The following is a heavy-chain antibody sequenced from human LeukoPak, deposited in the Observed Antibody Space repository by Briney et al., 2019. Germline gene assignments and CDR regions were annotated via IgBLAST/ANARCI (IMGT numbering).Heavy chain of an antibody. J-gene: IGHJ4*02. CDR2: ISYDGSNK. V-gene: IGHV3-30-3*02. D-gene: IGHD3-22*01. Sequence: GRSLRLSCAASGFTFSSYAMHWVRQAPGKGLEWVAVISYDGSNKYYADSVKGRFTISRDNSKNTLYLQMNSLRAEDTAVYYCAKLRYSSGYYSDFDYWGQGTLVTVSS. CDR1: GFTFSSYA. CDR3: AKLRYSSGYYSDFDY.